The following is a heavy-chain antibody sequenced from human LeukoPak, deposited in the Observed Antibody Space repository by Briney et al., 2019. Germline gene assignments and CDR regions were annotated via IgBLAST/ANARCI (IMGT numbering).Heavy chain of an antibody. V-gene: IGHV3-30*18. D-gene: IGHD6-19*01. CDR2: ISYDGSNK. CDR1: GFTFSSYG. J-gene: IGHJ5*02. CDR3: AKDRSSGWLPNWFDP. Sequence: GGSLRLSCAASGFTFSSYGMHWVRQAPGKGLEWVAVISYDGSNKYYADSVKGRFAISRDNSKNTLYLQMNSLRAEDTAVYYCAKDRSSGWLPNWFDPWGQGTLVTVSS.